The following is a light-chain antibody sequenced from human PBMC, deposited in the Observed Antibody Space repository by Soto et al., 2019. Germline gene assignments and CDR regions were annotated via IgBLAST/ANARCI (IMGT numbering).Light chain of an antibody. Sequence: QSALTQPASVSGSPGQSITISCTGTSSDVGGYNYVSWYQQHPGKGPKLMIYDVSDRPSGVSNRFSGSKSGNTASLTISGRRAEDEADYYCSSYTTSSPHVLFGGGTKLTVL. CDR3: SSYTTSSPHVL. CDR1: SSDVGGYNY. J-gene: IGLJ2*01. CDR2: DVS. V-gene: IGLV2-14*03.